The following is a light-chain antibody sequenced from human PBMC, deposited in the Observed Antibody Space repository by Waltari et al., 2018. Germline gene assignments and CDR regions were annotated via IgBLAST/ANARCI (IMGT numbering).Light chain of an antibody. CDR1: QGPPERKGKAG. CDR2: LGS. V-gene: IGKV2-28*01. CDR3: MRSLEALWT. J-gene: IGKJ1*01. Sequence: QGPPERKGKAGVGWSQQRPGQSQQLLIYLGSNRASGVPDRFSGGGSGTDFTLRGSRVEAEDVGVYYCMRSLEALWTFGPGTKV.